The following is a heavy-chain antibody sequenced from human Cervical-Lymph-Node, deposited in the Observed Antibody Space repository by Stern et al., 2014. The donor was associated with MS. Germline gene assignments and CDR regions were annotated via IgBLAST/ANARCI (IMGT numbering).Heavy chain of an antibody. J-gene: IGHJ4*02. V-gene: IGHV3-11*01. CDR1: GFTFSDYY. D-gene: IGHD6-19*01. Sequence: VHLVESGGGLVKPGGSLRLSCAASGFTFSDYYMSLIRPAPGKGLEWVSYISSSGSTIYYADSVKGRFTISRDNAKNSLYLQMNSLRAEDTAVYYCARDSPSWGWCFDYWGQGTLVTVSS. CDR2: ISSSGSTI. CDR3: ARDSPSWGWCFDY.